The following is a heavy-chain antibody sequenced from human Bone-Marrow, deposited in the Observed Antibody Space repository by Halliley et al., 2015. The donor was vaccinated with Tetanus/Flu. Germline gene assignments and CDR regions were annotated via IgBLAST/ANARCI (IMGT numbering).Heavy chain of an antibody. V-gene: IGHV4-59*01. J-gene: IGHJ5*02. Sequence: IYYSGSPTYHPPLKSRVSISVDTSTNQFSLRLNSLAAADSAVYYCARVYATFDTGFGPWGQGIPVTVSS. D-gene: IGHD2-15*01. CDR2: IYYSGSP. CDR3: ARVYATFDTGFGP.